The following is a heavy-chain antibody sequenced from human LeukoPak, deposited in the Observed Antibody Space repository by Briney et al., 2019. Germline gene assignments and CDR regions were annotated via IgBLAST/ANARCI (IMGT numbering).Heavy chain of an antibody. CDR2: IFYTGST. D-gene: IGHD3-16*02. V-gene: IGHV4-61*01. Sequence: PSETLSLTCTVSGGSVSSGTYYWSWIRQPPGKGLEWIGYIFYTGSTNYNPSLKSRVTISVDTSKNQFSLKLSSVTAADTAVYYCTYFWGSYRSGTVDWGQGTLVTVSS. J-gene: IGHJ4*02. CDR1: GGSVSSGTYY. CDR3: TYFWGSYRSGTVD.